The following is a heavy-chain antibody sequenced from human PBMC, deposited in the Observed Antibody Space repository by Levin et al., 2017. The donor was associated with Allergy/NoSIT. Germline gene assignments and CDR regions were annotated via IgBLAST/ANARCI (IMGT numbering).Heavy chain of an antibody. CDR1: GFTFGDYA. J-gene: IGHJ6*02. CDR2: IRSKIYGGTA. V-gene: IGHV3-49*04. CDR3: TRSAGVYYSDSRGLGLSYYGMDV. D-gene: IGHD3-22*01. Sequence: PGGSLRLSCSASGFTFGDYAMSWVRQAPGKGLEWVGFIRSKIYGGTAEYAASVKGRFTISTDDSKSIAYLQMSSLKTEDTAVYYCTRSAGVYYSDSRGLGLSYYGMDVWGQGTTVTVSS.